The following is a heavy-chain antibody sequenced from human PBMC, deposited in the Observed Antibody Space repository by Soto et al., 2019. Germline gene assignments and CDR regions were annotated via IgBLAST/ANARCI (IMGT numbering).Heavy chain of an antibody. CDR3: ARGSFGYCTNGVCYTHYYYGMDV. Sequence: SETLSLTCTVSGGSISSGGYYWSWIRQHPGKGLEWIGYIYYSGSTYYNPSLKSRVTISVDTSKNQFSLKLSSVTAADTAVYYCARGSFGYCTNGVCYTHYYYGMDVWGQGTTVTV. CDR1: GGSISSGGYY. CDR2: IYYSGST. D-gene: IGHD2-8*01. J-gene: IGHJ6*02. V-gene: IGHV4-31*03.